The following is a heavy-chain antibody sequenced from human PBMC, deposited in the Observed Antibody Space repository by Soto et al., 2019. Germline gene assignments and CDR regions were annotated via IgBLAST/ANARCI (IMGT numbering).Heavy chain of an antibody. V-gene: IGHV4-59*01. CDR2: NYYSGST. Sequence: SETLSLTCTVSGGSISSYYWSWIRQPPGKGLEWIGYNYYSGSTNYNPSLKCRVTISVDTSKTQFSLKLSSVTAADTAFYYCTRNQYDSSGYYSDYWGQGTLVTVSS. CDR1: GGSISSYY. J-gene: IGHJ4*02. CDR3: TRNQYDSSGYYSDY. D-gene: IGHD3-22*01.